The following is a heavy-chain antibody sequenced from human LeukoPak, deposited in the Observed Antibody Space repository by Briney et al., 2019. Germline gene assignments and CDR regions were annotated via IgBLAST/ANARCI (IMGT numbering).Heavy chain of an antibody. CDR1: GYTFTSYG. Sequence: SVKVSCKASGYTFTSYGISWVRQAPGQGLEWMGRIIPLFRSADCAQNFQGRAKLTTEESMTPAYMDLSSLRSEDTDVYYCARIRGRGYYYDSSAYDAAFDIWGQGTKVTVSS. CDR2: IIPLFRSA. CDR3: ARIRGRGYYYDSSAYDAAFDI. V-gene: IGHV1-69*05. J-gene: IGHJ3*02. D-gene: IGHD3-22*01.